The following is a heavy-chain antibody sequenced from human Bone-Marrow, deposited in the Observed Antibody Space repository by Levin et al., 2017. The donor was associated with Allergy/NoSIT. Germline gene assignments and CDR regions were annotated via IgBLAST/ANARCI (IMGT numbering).Heavy chain of an antibody. J-gene: IGHJ5*02. CDR1: SFTFSSYD. V-gene: IGHV3-23*01. CDR3: ASPGFWSGDGLYLINWFDP. Sequence: GESLKISCAASSFTFSSYDMSWVRQAPGKGMEWVSAISGTGDRTYYADSVRGRFTISRDNSKNTLYLQMNSLRAEDTAVYYWASPGFWSGDGLYLINWFDPWGQGTLVTVSS. CDR2: ISGTGDRT. D-gene: IGHD3-3*01.